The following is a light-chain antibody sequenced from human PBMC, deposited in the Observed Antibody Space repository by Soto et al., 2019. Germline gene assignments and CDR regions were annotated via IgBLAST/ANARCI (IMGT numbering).Light chain of an antibody. CDR2: DAS. Sequence: DIQMTQSPSSLSASVGDRVTITCQASQDISNYLNWYQQKPGKAPKLLIYDASNLETGVPSRFSGSGSGTDVTFTIRRLQPEDIATYYCQQYDNLPYTFGQGTKLEI. J-gene: IGKJ2*01. CDR1: QDISNY. V-gene: IGKV1-33*01. CDR3: QQYDNLPYT.